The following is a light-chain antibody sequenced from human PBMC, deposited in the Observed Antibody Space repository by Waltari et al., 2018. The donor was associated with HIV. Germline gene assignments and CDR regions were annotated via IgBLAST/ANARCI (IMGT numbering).Light chain of an antibody. CDR3: QQRSNWPLT. Sequence: EIVLTQSPATLSLSPGERATLSCRASKRVSSYLAWYQQKPGQAPRLLIYDASNRATGIPARFSGSGSVTDFTLTISSLEPEDFAVYYWQQRSNWPLTFGGGTKVQIK. CDR2: DAS. J-gene: IGKJ4*01. CDR1: KRVSSY. V-gene: IGKV3-11*01.